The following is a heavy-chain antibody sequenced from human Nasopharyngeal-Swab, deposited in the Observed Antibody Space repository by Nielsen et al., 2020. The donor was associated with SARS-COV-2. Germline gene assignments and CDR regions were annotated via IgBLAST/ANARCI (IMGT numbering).Heavy chain of an antibody. V-gene: IGHV3-9*01. CDR2: ISWNSGSI. CDR1: GFTFDDYA. J-gene: IGHJ5*02. D-gene: IGHD2-15*01. Sequence: SLKISCAASGFTFDDYAMHWVRQAPGKGLEWVSGISWNSGSIGYADSVKGRFTISRDNAKNSLYLQMNSLRAEDTALYYCAKGGYCGGGSCLNWFDPWGQGTLVTVSS. CDR3: AKGGYCGGGSCLNWFDP.